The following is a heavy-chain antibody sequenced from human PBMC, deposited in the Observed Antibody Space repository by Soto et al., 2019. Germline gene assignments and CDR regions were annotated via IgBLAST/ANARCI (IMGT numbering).Heavy chain of an antibody. V-gene: IGHV3-33*01. Sequence: QVQLVESGGGVVQPGRSLRLSCAASGFTFSSYGMHWVRQAPGKGLEWVAVIWYDGSNKYYADSVKGRVTISRDNSKNTLYLQMNSLRAEDTAVYYCERGSVVDYYDSSGYYPLWYCGQGTLVTVSS. CDR3: ERGSVVDYYDSSGYYPLWY. J-gene: IGHJ4*02. D-gene: IGHD3-22*01. CDR2: IWYDGSNK. CDR1: GFTFSSYG.